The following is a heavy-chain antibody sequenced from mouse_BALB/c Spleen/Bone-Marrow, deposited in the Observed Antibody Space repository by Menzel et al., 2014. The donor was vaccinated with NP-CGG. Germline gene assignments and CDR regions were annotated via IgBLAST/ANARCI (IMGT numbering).Heavy chain of an antibody. J-gene: IGHJ4*01. CDR1: GFAFXSYD. D-gene: IGHD5-5*01. Sequence: EVMLVESGGGLVKPGGSLKLSCAASGFAFXSYDMSWVRQTPEKRLEWVAYISSGGGSTYYPDTVKGRFTISRDNAKNTLYLQMSSLKSEDTAMYYCARTTPYAMDYWGQGTSVTVSS. CDR2: ISSGGGST. V-gene: IGHV5-12-1*01. CDR3: ARTTPYAMDY.